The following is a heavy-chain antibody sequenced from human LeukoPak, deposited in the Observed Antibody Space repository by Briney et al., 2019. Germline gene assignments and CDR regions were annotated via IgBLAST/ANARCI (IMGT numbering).Heavy chain of an antibody. CDR2: INPNSGGT. Sequence: ASVKVSCKASGYTFTGYYMHWVQQAPGQGLEWMGWINPNSGGTNYAQKFQGRVTMTRDTSISTAYMELSRLRSDDTAVYYCARDFRGRYYYGSGIGYWGQGTLVTVSS. J-gene: IGHJ4*02. V-gene: IGHV1-2*02. D-gene: IGHD3-10*01. CDR3: ARDFRGRYYYGSGIGY. CDR1: GYTFTGYY.